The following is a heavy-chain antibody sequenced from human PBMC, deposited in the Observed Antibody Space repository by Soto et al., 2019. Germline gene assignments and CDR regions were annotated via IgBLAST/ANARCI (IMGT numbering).Heavy chain of an antibody. V-gene: IGHV3-23*01. CDR2: IISGSGGTT. D-gene: IGHD2-2*01. J-gene: IGHJ6*02. CDR3: ARDYIVLVPAAMEYYYYGMDV. CDR1: GFTFSSYW. Sequence: GGSLRLSCAASGFTFSSYWMYWVRQAPGKGLVWVSRIISGSGGTTYYADSVKGRFTISRDNSKNTLYLQMNSLRADDTAVYYCARDYIVLVPAAMEYYYYGMDVWGQGTTVTVSS.